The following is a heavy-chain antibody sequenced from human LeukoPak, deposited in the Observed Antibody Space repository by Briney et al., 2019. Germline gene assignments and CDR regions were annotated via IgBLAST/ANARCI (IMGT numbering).Heavy chain of an antibody. D-gene: IGHD5-12*01. V-gene: IGHV3-21*01. J-gene: IGHJ6*02. Sequence: GSLRLSCAASGFTFSSYSMNWVRPAPGKGLEWVSSISSSSSYIYYADSVKGRFTISRDNAKNSLYLQMNSLRAEDTAVYYCARDSNIPDIVASRYYYYGMDVWGQGTTVTVSS. CDR3: ARDSNIPDIVASRYYYYGMDV. CDR1: GFTFSSYS. CDR2: ISSSSSYI.